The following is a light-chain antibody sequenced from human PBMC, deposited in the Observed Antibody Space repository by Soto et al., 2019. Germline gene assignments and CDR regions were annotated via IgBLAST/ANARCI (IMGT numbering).Light chain of an antibody. CDR1: QSLLHSDGKTY. CDR2: EVS. Sequence: DIVMTQTPLSLSVTPGQPASISCKSSQSLLHSDGKTYLYWYLQRSGQPPQLLIHEVSNRFSGVXDXCSGSGSGTDFTLEISRVEAEDVGIYYCMQSIQLPRTFGQGTKVEIK. V-gene: IGKV2D-29*01. J-gene: IGKJ1*01. CDR3: MQSIQLPRT.